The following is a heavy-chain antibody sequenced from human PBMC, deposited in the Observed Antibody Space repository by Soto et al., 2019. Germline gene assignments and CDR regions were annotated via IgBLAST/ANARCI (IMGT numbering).Heavy chain of an antibody. V-gene: IGHV3-23*01. J-gene: IGHJ3*02. CDR2: ILVSDST. D-gene: IGHD2-8*02. CDR3: AKETATGGGAFDI. CDR1: GVSCNSCD. Sequence: GGSLRLSCADSGVSCNSCDKIWLHAAPGKALEWVSTILVSDSTHYDDSVRGRFTISRERSKNTVYLQMNSLTAGDTAVYYCAKETATGGGAFDISGQGTMVTGSS.